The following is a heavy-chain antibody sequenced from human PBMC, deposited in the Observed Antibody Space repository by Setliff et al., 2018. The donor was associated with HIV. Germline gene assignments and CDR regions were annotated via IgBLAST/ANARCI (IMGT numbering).Heavy chain of an antibody. CDR2: ISYTGTG. V-gene: IGHV4-31*03. Sequence: PSETLSLTCTVSGGLITSGRYCWTWIRQLPGKGLEWIGCISYTGTGSYNPSLKGRVLISRDTSKNQFALEVSPVTAADTAVYFCARPDPVESDALDIWGQGTVVTVSS. CDR1: GGLITSGRYC. CDR3: ARPDPVESDALDI. J-gene: IGHJ3*02.